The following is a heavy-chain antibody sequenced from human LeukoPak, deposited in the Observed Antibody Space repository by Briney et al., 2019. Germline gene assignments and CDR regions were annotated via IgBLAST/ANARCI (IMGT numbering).Heavy chain of an antibody. J-gene: IGHJ4*02. Sequence: SETLSLTCAVYGGSFSGYYWSWIRQPPGKGLERIGEINHSGSTNYNPSLKSRVTISVDTSKNQFSLKLSSVTAADTVVYYCARGRYSYGPIYYFDYWGQGTLVTVSS. V-gene: IGHV4-34*01. CDR2: INHSGST. CDR3: ARGRYSYGPIYYFDY. D-gene: IGHD5-18*01. CDR1: GGSFSGYY.